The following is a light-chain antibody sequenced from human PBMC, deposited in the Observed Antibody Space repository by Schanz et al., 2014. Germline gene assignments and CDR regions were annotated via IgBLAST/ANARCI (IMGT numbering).Light chain of an antibody. J-gene: IGKJ1*01. V-gene: IGKV1-12*01. CDR1: QGISSW. Sequence: DIQMTQSPSSVSASIGDRVTITCRASQGISSWLAWYQQKPGKAPKLLISTASNLQTGVPSRFSGSGSGTDFTLTISSLQPDDFATYYCQQSYTPPWTFGQGTRVEIK. CDR3: QQSYTPPWT. CDR2: TAS.